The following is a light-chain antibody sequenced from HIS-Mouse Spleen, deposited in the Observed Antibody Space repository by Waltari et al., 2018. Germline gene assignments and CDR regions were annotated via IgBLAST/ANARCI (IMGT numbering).Light chain of an antibody. V-gene: IGLV1-47*01. Sequence: QSVLTQPPSASGTPGQRVTISCSGSSSNIGSNYVYWYQQLPGTAPKPLIYRHNTRHAGVPDRFSGSKSGTSASLAVSGLRSEDEADYYCAAWDDSLSGWVFGGGTKLTVL. CDR3: AAWDDSLSGWV. CDR2: RHN. J-gene: IGLJ3*02. CDR1: SSNIGSNY.